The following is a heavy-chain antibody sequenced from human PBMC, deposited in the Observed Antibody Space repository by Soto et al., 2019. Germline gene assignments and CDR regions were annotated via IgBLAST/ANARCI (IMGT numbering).Heavy chain of an antibody. Sequence: QVQLVESGGGVVQPGRSLRLSCAASGFTFSSYAMHWVRQAPGKGLEWVAVISYDGSNKYYADSVKGRSTISRDNSKNTLYLQMNSLRAEDTAVYYCARVESGSYGYWGQGTLVTVSS. CDR3: ARVESGSYGY. CDR1: GFTFSSYA. CDR2: ISYDGSNK. J-gene: IGHJ4*02. V-gene: IGHV3-30-3*01. D-gene: IGHD1-26*01.